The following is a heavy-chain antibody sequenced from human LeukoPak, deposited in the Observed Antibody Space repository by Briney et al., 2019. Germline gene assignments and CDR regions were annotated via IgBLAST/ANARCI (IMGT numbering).Heavy chain of an antibody. CDR2: INPSGGST. J-gene: IGHJ3*02. CDR1: EYTFTSYY. V-gene: IGHV1-46*01. CDR3: ARAATIFGVVPLAGI. Sequence: ASVKVSCKASEYTFTSYYMHWVRQAPGQGLEWMGIINPSGGSTSYAQKFQGRVTMTRDMSTSTVYMELSSLRSEDTAVYYCARAATIFGVVPLAGIWGQGTMVTVSS. D-gene: IGHD3-3*01.